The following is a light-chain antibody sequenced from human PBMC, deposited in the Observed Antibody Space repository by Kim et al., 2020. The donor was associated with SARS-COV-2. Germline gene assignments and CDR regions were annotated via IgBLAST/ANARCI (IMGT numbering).Light chain of an antibody. CDR2: AAS. V-gene: IGKV1-39*01. CDR3: QQSYSSPQLT. Sequence: DIQMTQSPSSLSASVGDRVTITCRASQSISSYLNWYQQKPGKAPNLLIYAASSLESGVPSRFSGSGSGTDFTLTISSLQPEDCANYYCQQSYSSPQLTFGGGTKVDIK. CDR1: QSISSY. J-gene: IGKJ4*01.